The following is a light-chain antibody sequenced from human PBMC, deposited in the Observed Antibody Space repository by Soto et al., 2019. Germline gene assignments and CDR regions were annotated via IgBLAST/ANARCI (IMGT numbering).Light chain of an antibody. Sequence: QSLLSQPASVSGSPGQSITISCTATSSDVGGFEYVSWYQHKPGKAPKLIIYNVTKRPSGVSNRFSGSKSGNTASLTISGIQAEDEGDYYCGSITRSSTSVFGTGTKVNVL. CDR1: SSDVGGFEY. CDR2: NVT. CDR3: GSITRSSTSV. V-gene: IGLV2-14*01. J-gene: IGLJ1*01.